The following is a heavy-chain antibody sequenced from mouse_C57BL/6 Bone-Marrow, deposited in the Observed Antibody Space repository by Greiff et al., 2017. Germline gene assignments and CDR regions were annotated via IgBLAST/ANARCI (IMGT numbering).Heavy chain of an antibody. J-gene: IGHJ2*01. CDR3: ARQEDYLDY. V-gene: IGHV5-6*01. CDR1: GFTFSSYA. CDR2: ISDGGSYT. Sequence: EVQLQESGGGLVKPGGSLKLSCAASGFTFSSYAMSWVRQTPEKRLEWVATISDGGSYTYYPDSVKGRFPISRDNAKNTLYLQMSRLKSVDTAMYYCARQEDYLDYWGQGTTRTVSS.